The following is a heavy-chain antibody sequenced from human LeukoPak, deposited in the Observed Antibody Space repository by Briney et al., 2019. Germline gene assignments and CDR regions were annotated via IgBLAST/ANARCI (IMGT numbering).Heavy chain of an antibody. J-gene: IGHJ4*02. CDR1: GYAFTSYA. CDR2: INAGNGNT. CDR3: ARGSIAVAGIVLPTY. V-gene: IGHV1-3*01. D-gene: IGHD6-19*01. Sequence: AASVKVSCKASGYAFTSYAMHWVRQAPGQRLEGMGWINAGNGNTKYSQKFQGRVTITRDTSASTAYMELSSLRSEDTAVYYCARGSIAVAGIVLPTYWGQGTLVTVSS.